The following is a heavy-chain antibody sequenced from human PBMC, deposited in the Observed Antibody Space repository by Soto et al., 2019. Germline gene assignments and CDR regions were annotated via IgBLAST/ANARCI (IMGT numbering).Heavy chain of an antibody. D-gene: IGHD3-3*01. CDR1: GYTLTELS. CDR2: FDPEDGET. J-gene: IGHJ5*02. V-gene: IGHV1-24*01. Sequence: QVPLVQSGAEVKKPGASVKVSCKVSGYTLTELSMHWVRQAPGKGLEWMGGFDPEDGETIYAQKFQGRVTMTEDTSTDTAYMELSSLRSEDTAVYYCATAALITIFGVVTRYNWFDPWGQGTLVTVSS. CDR3: ATAALITIFGVVTRYNWFDP.